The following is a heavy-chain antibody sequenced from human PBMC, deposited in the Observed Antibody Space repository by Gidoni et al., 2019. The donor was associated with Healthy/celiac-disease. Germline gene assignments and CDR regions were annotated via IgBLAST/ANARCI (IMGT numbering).Heavy chain of an antibody. CDR1: GFHFSSYA. CDR2: ISGSGGST. Sequence: EVQLLESGGGLVQPGGSLRLSCAASGFHFSSYAMSWVRQAPGKGLEWVSAISGSGGSTYYADSVKGRFTISRDNSKNTLYLQMNSLRGEDTAVYYCAKEVRRDFYYYYGMDVWGQGTTVTVSS. CDR3: AKEVRRDFYYYYGMDV. D-gene: IGHD2-2*01. V-gene: IGHV3-23*01. J-gene: IGHJ6*02.